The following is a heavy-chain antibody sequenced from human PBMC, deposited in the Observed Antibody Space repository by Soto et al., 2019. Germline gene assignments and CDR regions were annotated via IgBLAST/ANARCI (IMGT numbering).Heavy chain of an antibody. CDR3: AREGRGKKAGYNGLVSLGY. CDR2: IIPIFNST. D-gene: IGHD2-2*02. Sequence: QVQLVQSGAEVKTPGSSLKVSCKVSGSRFSNYVISWVRQAPGHGLEWLGRIIPIFNSTKYAQSFQGRVTNTADKSTITASLELSSLRSDDTAVYYCAREGRGKKAGYNGLVSLGYWGQGNLVTVSS. J-gene: IGHJ4*02. V-gene: IGHV1-69*06. CDR1: GSRFSNYV.